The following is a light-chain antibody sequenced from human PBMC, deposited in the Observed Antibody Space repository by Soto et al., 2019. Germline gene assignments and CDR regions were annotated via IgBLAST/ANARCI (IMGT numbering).Light chain of an antibody. V-gene: IGKV1-12*01. CDR1: QRSVDW. Sequence: DIQMTQSPSSVSASVGDRVTITCRASQRSVDWIAWYQQKSGKAPNDLIYGTSLLQSGVPSRFSGSGSGTEFTLTISSLQPEDFATHYCQHATSFPPVRAFGGGTKVYNK. CDR3: QHATSFPPVRA. CDR2: GTS. J-gene: IGKJ4*01.